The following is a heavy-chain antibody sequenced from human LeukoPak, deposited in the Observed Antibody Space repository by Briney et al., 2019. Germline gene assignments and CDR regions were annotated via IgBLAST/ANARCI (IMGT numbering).Heavy chain of an antibody. CDR2: IKQDGSEK. D-gene: IGHD2-2*01. V-gene: IGHV3-7*01. Sequence: GGSLRLSCAASGFTFSSYWMSWVRQAPGKGLEWVSNIKQDGSEKYYVDSVRGRFTISRDNAKNSLYLQMNRLRAEDTAVYYCGRKSCNSTSCPYYYYYGMDVWGQGTAVTVSS. CDR1: GFTFSSYW. CDR3: GRKSCNSTSCPYYYYYGMDV. J-gene: IGHJ6*02.